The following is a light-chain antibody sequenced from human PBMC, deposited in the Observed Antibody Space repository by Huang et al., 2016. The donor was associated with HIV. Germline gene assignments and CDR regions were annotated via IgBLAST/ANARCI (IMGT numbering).Light chain of an antibody. CDR1: QGIRNT. CDR2: GAS. Sequence: DIQMTQSPSSLSASVGDRVTITCRASQGIRNTLAWYQQKPGKPPRLLLYGASTLDFGVPSRFAGSGSGTDYTLTISSLQAEDFATYHCQQYFTTPQTFGQGTKVEVK. CDR3: QQYFTTPQT. V-gene: IGKV1-NL1*01. J-gene: IGKJ1*01.